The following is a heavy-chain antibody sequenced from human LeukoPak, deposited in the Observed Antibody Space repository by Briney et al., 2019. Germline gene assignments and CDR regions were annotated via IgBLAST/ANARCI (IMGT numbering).Heavy chain of an antibody. CDR2: ISAGNGKT. V-gene: IGHV1-3*01. D-gene: IGHD3-3*02. Sequence: ASVNVSCTASGYTFTDFAIHWVRQAPGQRLEWMGWISAGNGKTKYPQKFQDRVSITRDTSATTAYMEMNSLTSEDTALYYCARDNGYQILAFWGQGSLVTVSS. CDR3: ARDNGYQILAF. CDR1: GYTFTDFA. J-gene: IGHJ4*02.